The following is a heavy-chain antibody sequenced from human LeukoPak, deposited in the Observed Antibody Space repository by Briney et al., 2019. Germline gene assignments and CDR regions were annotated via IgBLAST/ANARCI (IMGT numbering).Heavy chain of an antibody. Sequence: SETLSLTCTVSGGSISNYYWGWIRQPPGKGLEWIGSIYYSGSTYYNPSLKSRVTISVDTSKTQFSLKLSSVTAADTAVYYCARGIAVAGTERDAFDIWGQGTMVTVSS. CDR3: ARGIAVAGTERDAFDI. J-gene: IGHJ3*02. V-gene: IGHV4-39*07. D-gene: IGHD6-19*01. CDR2: IYYSGST. CDR1: GGSISNYY.